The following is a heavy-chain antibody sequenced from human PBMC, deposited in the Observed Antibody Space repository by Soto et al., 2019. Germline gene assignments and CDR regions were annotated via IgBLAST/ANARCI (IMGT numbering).Heavy chain of an antibody. CDR3: VSHRNYIVVSGSFFDY. V-gene: IGHV4-39*01. Sequence: PSDTLSLTCTVSGGSIAISLYYWGWVRQSPGKGLEWIESIYYSGSTHYNPSLKSRVTVSVDTSKNQFSLKLTSVTAADTAVYFCVSHRNYIVVSGSFFDYWSQGTLVTVSS. J-gene: IGHJ4*02. CDR1: GGSIAISLYY. D-gene: IGHD6-19*01. CDR2: IYYSGST.